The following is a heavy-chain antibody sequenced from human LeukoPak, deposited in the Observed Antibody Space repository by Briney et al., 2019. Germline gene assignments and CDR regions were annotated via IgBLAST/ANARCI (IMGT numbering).Heavy chain of an antibody. J-gene: IGHJ5*02. V-gene: IGHV1-46*01. CDR3: ARGHSFRGGYVSRWLDP. CDR1: GYTFTSFH. D-gene: IGHD3-10*01. CDR2: IDPSGGST. Sequence: GASVKVSCKTSGYTFTSFHMHWVRQAPGQDLEWMGMIDPSGGSTTYAQNFQGRVTMTRDTSTNTFYMELSSLRSDDTAIYFCARGHSFRGGYVSRWLDPWGQGTLVTVSS.